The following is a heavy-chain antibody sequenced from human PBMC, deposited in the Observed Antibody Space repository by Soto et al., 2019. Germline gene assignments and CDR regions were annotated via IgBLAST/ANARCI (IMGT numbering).Heavy chain of an antibody. CDR3: ARGPLGYYDSSGYYGYYFDY. CDR1: GCTFSSYG. D-gene: IGHD3-22*01. J-gene: IGHJ4*02. V-gene: IGHV3-30-3*01. Sequence: PGGSLRVSSAAAGCTFSSYGGHWVRQAPGKGLEWVAVISYDGSNKYYADSVKGRFTISRDNSKDTLYLQMNSLRAEDTAVYYCARGPLGYYDSSGYYGYYFDYWGQGTLVTVSS. CDR2: ISYDGSNK.